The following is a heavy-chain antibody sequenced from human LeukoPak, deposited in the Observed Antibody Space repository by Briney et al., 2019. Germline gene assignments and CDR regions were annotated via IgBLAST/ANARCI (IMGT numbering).Heavy chain of an antibody. J-gene: IGHJ4*02. D-gene: IGHD1-1*01. V-gene: IGHV4-4*09. CDR2: INTKGET. CDR3: ATSNDAKIAPSDH. Sequence: SETLSLTCTVSGVSISAYQWSWVRQSPEKGLEWIGCINTKGETSYNPSLKSRVTTSVDTSKSQFSLRLTSVTAADTAVYYCATSNDAKIAPSDHWGQGAPVTVSS. CDR1: GVSISAYQ.